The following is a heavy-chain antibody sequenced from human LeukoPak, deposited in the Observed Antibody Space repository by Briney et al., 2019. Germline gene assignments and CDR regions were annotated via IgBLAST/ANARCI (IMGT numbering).Heavy chain of an antibody. CDR2: IGTSSNYI. CDR1: GFTFSTYG. D-gene: IGHD7-27*01. CDR3: ARDYTLGNV. Sequence: PGGSLRLSCAASGFTFSTYGINWVRQAPGKGLEWVSFIGTSSNYIYYADSVKGRFTISRDNAKNSLYLQMNSLRAEDTAVYYCARDYTLGNVWGQGTTVTVSS. V-gene: IGHV3-21*01. J-gene: IGHJ6*02.